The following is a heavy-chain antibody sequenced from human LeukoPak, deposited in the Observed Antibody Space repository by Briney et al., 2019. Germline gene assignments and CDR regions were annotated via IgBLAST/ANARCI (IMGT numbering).Heavy chain of an antibody. D-gene: IGHD6-19*01. J-gene: IGHJ4*02. CDR1: GGSISSYY. CDR3: AREDDSSGTPRY. Sequence: PSETLSLTCTVSGGSISSYYWSWIRQPPGKGLEWIGYIDYSGSTNFNPSLKSRVTISVDTSKNQFSLKLSSVTAADTAVYYCAREDDSSGTPRYWGQGTLVTVSS. V-gene: IGHV4-59*01. CDR2: IDYSGST.